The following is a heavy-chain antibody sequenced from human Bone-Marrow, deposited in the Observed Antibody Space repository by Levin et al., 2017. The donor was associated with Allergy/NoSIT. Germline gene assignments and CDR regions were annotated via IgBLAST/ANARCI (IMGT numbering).Heavy chain of an antibody. V-gene: IGHV4-4*07. CDR1: SAAIRNYC. Sequence: SETLSLTCVVSSAAIRNYCWTWIRQPAGKALEWLGCMFDSGSSFYSPSLKSRVTVSVDMSKNQFSLELRSVTAADTAVYYCAGHCSGGTCPPWWGQGVLVTVSS. J-gene: IGHJ4*02. CDR2: MFDSGSS. CDR3: AGHCSGGTCPPW. D-gene: IGHD2-15*01.